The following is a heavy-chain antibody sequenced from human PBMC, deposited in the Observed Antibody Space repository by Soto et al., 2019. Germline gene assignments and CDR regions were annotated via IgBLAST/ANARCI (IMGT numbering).Heavy chain of an antibody. J-gene: IGHJ4*02. V-gene: IGHV3-23*01. CDR1: GFTFSNYG. CDR3: ANVCCCGTRYRDPDY. Sequence: EVQWLESGGDLVQPGGSLRLSCAASGFTFSNYGMSWVRQAPGKGLEWVSVISGSGASTYYADSVKGVFTISRDNSKNTAYVQLNRLRADDEAVYYGANVCCCGTRYRDPDYWGQGTLVTVSS. D-gene: IGHD2-15*01. CDR2: ISGSGAST.